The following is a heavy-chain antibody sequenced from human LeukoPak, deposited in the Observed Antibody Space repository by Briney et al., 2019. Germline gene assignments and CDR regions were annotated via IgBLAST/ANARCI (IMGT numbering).Heavy chain of an antibody. D-gene: IGHD6-6*01. Sequence: KTSETLSLTCTVSGGSISSGSYHWIWIRQPAGKGLEWIGHIYTSGSTNYNPSLRSRVTISVDTSKNQFSLKLNSVTAADTAVYYCARGFPKYSSSAPRAFDIWGQGTMVTVSS. J-gene: IGHJ3*02. CDR2: IYTSGST. CDR1: GGSISSGSYH. CDR3: ARGFPKYSSSAPRAFDI. V-gene: IGHV4-61*09.